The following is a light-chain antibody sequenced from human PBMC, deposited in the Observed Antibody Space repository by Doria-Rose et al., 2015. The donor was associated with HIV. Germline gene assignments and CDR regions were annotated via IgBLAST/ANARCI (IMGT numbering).Light chain of an antibody. Sequence: DIQMTQSPSTLSASVGDRVTITCRASQSISTWLAWYQQIPGKAPKLLIYEASSLGGGVPSRFSGSGSGTEFTLTINSLQPDDFATYYRQQYNSYWTFGQGTKVEIK. J-gene: IGKJ1*01. CDR3: QQYNSYWT. V-gene: IGKV1-5*03. CDR2: EAS. CDR1: QSISTW.